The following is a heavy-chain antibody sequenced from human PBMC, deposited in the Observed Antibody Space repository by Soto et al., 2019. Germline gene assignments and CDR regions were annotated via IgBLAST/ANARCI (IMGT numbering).Heavy chain of an antibody. V-gene: IGHV4-31*03. D-gene: IGHD3-22*01. CDR3: AGGVRGYDSSGYSFAY. CDR2: IYYSGST. Sequence: PSETLSLTCTVSGGSISSGGYYWSWIRQHPGKGLEWIGYIYYSGSTYYNPSLKSRVTISVDTSKNQFSLKLSSVTAADTAVYYCAGGVRGYDSSGYSFAYWGQGTLVTVSS. CDR1: GGSISSGGYY. J-gene: IGHJ4*02.